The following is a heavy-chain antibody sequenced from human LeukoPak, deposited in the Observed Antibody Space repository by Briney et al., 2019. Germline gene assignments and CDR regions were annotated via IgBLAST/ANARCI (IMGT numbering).Heavy chain of an antibody. CDR1: EFTFTTYT. J-gene: IGHJ4*02. D-gene: IGHD2-15*01. CDR3: AKGLTGGCYSPADY. CDR2: ICGANNST. V-gene: IGHV3-23*01. Sequence: GGSLRLSCVASEFTFTTYTMKWVRQAPGKGLEWVSSICGANNSTHYADSVKGRFTISRGNSRNTLYLQMDSLTAEDTAIYYCAKGLTGGCYSPADYWGQGTLVTVSS.